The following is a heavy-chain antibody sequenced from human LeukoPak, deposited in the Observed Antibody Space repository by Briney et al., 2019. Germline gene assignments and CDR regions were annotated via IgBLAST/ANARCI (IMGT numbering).Heavy chain of an antibody. CDR2: ISYDGSNK. D-gene: IGHD5-18*01. CDR1: GFTFSSFS. CDR3: ARDRGEYTAMAYYFDY. V-gene: IGHV3-30-3*01. J-gene: IGHJ4*02. Sequence: PGRSLRLSCAASGFTFSSFSMNWVRQAPGKGLEWVAVISYDGSNKYYADSVKGRFTISRDNSKNTLYLQMNSLRAEDTAVYYCARDRGEYTAMAYYFDYWGQGTLVTVSS.